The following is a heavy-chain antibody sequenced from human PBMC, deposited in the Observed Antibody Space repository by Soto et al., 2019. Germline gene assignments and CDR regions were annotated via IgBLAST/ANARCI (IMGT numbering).Heavy chain of an antibody. D-gene: IGHD2-2*02. CDR2: IIPMYGMP. J-gene: IGHJ4*02. CDR3: ARVKENCSTTSCYKFFDF. V-gene: IGHV1-69*13. Sequence: SVKVSCKASVGTFSSYAFSWVRQAPGQGLEWVGEIIPMYGMPNLAHRFQGRVTVTADESTSTAYMEVSSLRSEDTATYYCARVKENCSTTSCYKFFDFWGQGTLVTVSS. CDR1: VGTFSSYA.